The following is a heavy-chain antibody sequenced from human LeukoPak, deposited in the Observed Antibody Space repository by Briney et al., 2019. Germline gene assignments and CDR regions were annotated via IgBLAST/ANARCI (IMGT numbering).Heavy chain of an antibody. CDR3: ARAIVEMATMGGY. CDR1: GGTFSSYA. V-gene: IGHV1-69*13. Sequence: SVKVSCKASGGTFSSYAISWVRQAPGQGLEWMGGIIPIFGTANYAQKFQGRVTITADESTSTAYMGLSSLRSEDTAVYYCARAIVEMATMGGYWGQGTLVTVSS. D-gene: IGHD5-24*01. CDR2: IIPIFGTA. J-gene: IGHJ4*02.